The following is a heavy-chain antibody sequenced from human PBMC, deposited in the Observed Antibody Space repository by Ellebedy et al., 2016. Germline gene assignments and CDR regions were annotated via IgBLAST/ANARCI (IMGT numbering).Heavy chain of an antibody. CDR3: ARHGGFTYYYDIRGYD. CDR1: GYSFTSYW. V-gene: IGHV5-10-1*01. CDR2: IDPSDSYT. D-gene: IGHD3-22*01. J-gene: IGHJ4*02. Sequence: GESLKISXKGSGYSFTSYWISWVRQMPGKGLEWMGRIDPSDSYTNYSPSFQGHVTISADKSISTAYLQWSSLKASDTAMYYCARHGGFTYYYDIRGYDWGQGTLVTVSS.